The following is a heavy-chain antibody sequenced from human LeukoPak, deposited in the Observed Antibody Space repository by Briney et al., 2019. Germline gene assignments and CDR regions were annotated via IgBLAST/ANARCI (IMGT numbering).Heavy chain of an antibody. CDR2: IYPGDSDT. Sequence: GESLKISCKGSGFTFSNYWIGWVRQMPGKGLEWMGIIYPGDSDTRYSPSFQGQVTISADKSISTAYLQWSSLKASDTAMYYCARHRGSYSRGYYMDVWGKGTTVTVSS. V-gene: IGHV5-51*01. J-gene: IGHJ6*03. CDR3: ARHRGSYSRGYYMDV. D-gene: IGHD1-26*01. CDR1: GFTFSNYW.